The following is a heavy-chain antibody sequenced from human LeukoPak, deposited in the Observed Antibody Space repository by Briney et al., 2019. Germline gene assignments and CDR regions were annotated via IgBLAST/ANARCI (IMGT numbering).Heavy chain of an antibody. Sequence: PSGTLSLTCAVYGGSFGGYYWSWIRQPPGKGLEWIGEINHSGSTNYNPSLKSRVTISVDTSKNQFSLKLSSVTAADTAVYYCASGAQLRYLLYWGQGTLVTVSS. V-gene: IGHV4-34*01. J-gene: IGHJ4*02. CDR2: INHSGST. D-gene: IGHD5-24*01. CDR1: GGSFGGYY. CDR3: ASGAQLRYLLY.